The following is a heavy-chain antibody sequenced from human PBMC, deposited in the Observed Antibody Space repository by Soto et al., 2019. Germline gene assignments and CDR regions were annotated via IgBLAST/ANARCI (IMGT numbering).Heavy chain of an antibody. V-gene: IGHV4-39*01. CDR2: IYYSGNT. CDR1: GGSVNTSSSC. CDR3: ASSDGGSTIDY. Sequence: SETLSLTCTVSGGSVNTSSSCWSWIRQPPGKGLEWIGYIYYSGNTNHNPSLKSRVTISVDTSKNQFSLKLSSVTAADTAVYYCASSDGGSTIDYWGQGALVTVSS. J-gene: IGHJ4*02.